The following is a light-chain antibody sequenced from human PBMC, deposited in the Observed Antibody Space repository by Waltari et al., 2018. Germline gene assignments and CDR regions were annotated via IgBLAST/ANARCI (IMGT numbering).Light chain of an antibody. Sequence: QSALTQPPSASGSPGQSVTISCTGTSSDVGGYNYVSWYQQHPGKAPKLMLYEVSKRPSGVPDLFSGSKYGNTASLTVSGLQAEDEADYYCSSYAGSNNVVFGGGTKLTVL. J-gene: IGLJ2*01. CDR1: SSDVGGYNY. CDR2: EVS. V-gene: IGLV2-8*01. CDR3: SSYAGSNNVV.